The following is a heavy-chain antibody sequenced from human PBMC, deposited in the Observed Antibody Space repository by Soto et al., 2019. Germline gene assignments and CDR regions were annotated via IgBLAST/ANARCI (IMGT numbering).Heavy chain of an antibody. Sequence: GASVKVSCKASGYTFTSYGIHWVRQAPGQRLEWTGWINAGNGNTKYSEKFQGRVTMTTDTSTSTAYMELRSLRSDDTAVYYCALPDYGPYGMDVWGQGTTVTVSS. J-gene: IGHJ6*02. D-gene: IGHD3-10*01. CDR1: GYTFTSYG. V-gene: IGHV1-3*01. CDR2: INAGNGNT. CDR3: ALPDYGPYGMDV.